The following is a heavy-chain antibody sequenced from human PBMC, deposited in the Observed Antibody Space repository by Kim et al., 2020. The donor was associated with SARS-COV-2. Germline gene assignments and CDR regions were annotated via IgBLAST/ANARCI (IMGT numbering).Heavy chain of an antibody. V-gene: IGHV3-21*01. D-gene: IGHD6-13*01. J-gene: IGHJ1*01. CDR2: ISSSSSYI. CDR1: GFTFSSYS. CDR3: ASWYSSLFGGGQQKEDIQH. Sequence: GGSLRLSCAASGFTFSSYSMNWVRQAPGKGLEWVSSISSSSSYIYYADSVKGRFTISRDNAKNSLYLQMNSLRAEDTAVYYCASWYSSLFGGGQQKEDIQHWGQGTLVTVSS.